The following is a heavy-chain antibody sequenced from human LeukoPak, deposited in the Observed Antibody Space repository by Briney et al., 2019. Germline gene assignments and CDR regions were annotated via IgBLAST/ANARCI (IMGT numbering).Heavy chain of an antibody. V-gene: IGHV3-23*01. J-gene: IGHJ4*02. CDR1: GFTFSSYA. D-gene: IGHD3-9*01. CDR3: ARVLGPKYYDILTGYYIDFGAFDY. CDR2: ISGSGGST. Sequence: PGGSLRLSCAASGFTFSSYAMSWVRQAPGKGLEWVSAISGSGGSTYYADSVKGRFTISRDNSKNTLYLQMNSLRAEDTAVYYCARVLGPKYYDILTGYYIDFGAFDYWGQGTLVTVSS.